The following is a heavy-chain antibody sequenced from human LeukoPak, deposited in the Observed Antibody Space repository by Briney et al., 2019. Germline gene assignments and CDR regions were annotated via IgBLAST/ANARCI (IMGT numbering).Heavy chain of an antibody. CDR2: ITSSGSTI. J-gene: IGHJ4*02. CDR1: GFTLSDYY. V-gene: IGHV3-11*01. D-gene: IGHD3-10*01. Sequence: GGSLILSCAASGFTLSDYYMSWIRQAPGKGLEWVSYITSSGSTIYYADSVKGRFTISRDNAKNSLYLQMNSLRAEDTAVYYCARGYYASGSYYNPRGDYWGQGTLVTVSS. CDR3: ARGYYASGSYYNPRGDY.